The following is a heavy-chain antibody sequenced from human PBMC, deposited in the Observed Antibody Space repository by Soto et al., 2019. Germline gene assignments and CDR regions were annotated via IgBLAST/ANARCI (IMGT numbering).Heavy chain of an antibody. CDR1: GFTFSSYA. CDR2: ISGSGGST. V-gene: IGHV3-23*01. CDR3: AKDDPGIVVVPAATAEYFQH. J-gene: IGHJ1*01. Sequence: GGSLRLSCAASGFTFSSYAMSWVRQAPGKGLEWVSAISGSGGSTYYADSVKGRFTISRDNSKNTLYLQMYSLRAEDTAVYYCAKDDPGIVVVPAATAEYFQHWGQGTLVTVSS. D-gene: IGHD2-2*01.